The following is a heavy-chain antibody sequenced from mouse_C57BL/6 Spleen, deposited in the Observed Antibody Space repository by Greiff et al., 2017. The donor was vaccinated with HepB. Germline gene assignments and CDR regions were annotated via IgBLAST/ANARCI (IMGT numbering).Heavy chain of an antibody. J-gene: IGHJ3*01. Sequence: VHVKQSGAELVKPGASVKLSCTASGFNIKDYYMHWVKQRTEQGLEWIGRIDPEDGETKYAPKFQGKATITADTSSNTAYLQLSSLTSEDTAVYYGARGLLQRLCAYWGQGTLVTVSA. D-gene: IGHD1-1*01. CDR2: IDPEDGET. CDR3: ARGLLQRLCAY. CDR1: GFNIKDYY. V-gene: IGHV14-2*01.